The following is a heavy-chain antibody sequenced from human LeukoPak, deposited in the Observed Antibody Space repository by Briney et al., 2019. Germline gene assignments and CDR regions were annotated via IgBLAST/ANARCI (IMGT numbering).Heavy chain of an antibody. CDR1: GGTFSSYA. J-gene: IGHJ5*02. D-gene: IGHD5-24*01. V-gene: IGHV1-69*05. Sequence: GSSVEVSCKASGGTFSSYAISWVRQAPGQGLEWMGGIIPIFGTANYAQKFQGRVTITTDESTSTAYMELSSLRSEDTAVYYCARRSDGCNSPSENWFDPWGQGTLVTVSS. CDR2: IIPIFGTA. CDR3: ARRSDGCNSPSENWFDP.